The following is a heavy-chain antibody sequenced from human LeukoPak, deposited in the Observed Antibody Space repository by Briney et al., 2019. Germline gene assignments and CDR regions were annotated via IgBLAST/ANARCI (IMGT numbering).Heavy chain of an antibody. J-gene: IGHJ4*02. Sequence: GRSLRLSCAASGFNFSSYGMHWVRQAPGKGLEWVTSIWFDGSNIHYADSVKGRVIISRDNSKSALYLQMNSLRAEDTAIYYCARDALPMAVTGPFDHWGQGALVTVSS. D-gene: IGHD6-19*01. CDR3: ARDALPMAVTGPFDH. CDR1: GFNFSSYG. CDR2: IWFDGSNI. V-gene: IGHV3-33*01.